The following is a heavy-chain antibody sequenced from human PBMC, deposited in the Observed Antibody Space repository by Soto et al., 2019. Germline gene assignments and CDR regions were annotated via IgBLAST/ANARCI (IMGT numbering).Heavy chain of an antibody. CDR1: GGSISSYY. J-gene: IGHJ4*02. V-gene: IGHV4-59*08. CDR3: ARGSTGYSSSWYRY. Sequence: QVQLQESGPGLVKPSETLSLTCTVSGGSISSYYWSWIRQPPGKGLEWIGYIYNSGSTNYNPSLKRRVTISVDTPKNQFSRKLRSVTAADTAVYYCARGSTGYSSSWYRYWGQGTLVTVSS. CDR2: IYNSGST. D-gene: IGHD6-13*01.